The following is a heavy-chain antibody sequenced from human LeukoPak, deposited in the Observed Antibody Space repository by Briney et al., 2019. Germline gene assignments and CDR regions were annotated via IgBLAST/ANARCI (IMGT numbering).Heavy chain of an antibody. CDR1: GFTFRSHA. J-gene: IGHJ4*02. V-gene: IGHV3-23*01. D-gene: IGHD4-23*01. CDR2: ISSTGGST. Sequence: GGSLGLSCAASGFTFRSHALTWVRQAPGKGLEWVSAISSTGGSTYYADSVKGRFTISRDNSKNTLSLLMNSLRAEDTATYYCAKDREPDGRWNFDFWGQGTLVTVSS. CDR3: AKDREPDGRWNFDF.